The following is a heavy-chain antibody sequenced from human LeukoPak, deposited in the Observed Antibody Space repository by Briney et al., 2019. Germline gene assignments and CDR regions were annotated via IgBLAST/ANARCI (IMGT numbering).Heavy chain of an antibody. V-gene: IGHV1-69*05. D-gene: IGHD3-3*01. Sequence: ASVKVSCKASGGTFSSYAISWVRQAPGQGLKWMGGIIPIFGTANYAQKFQGRVTITTDESTSTAYMGLSSLRSEDTAVYYCARGPALHYDFWSGPRYYYYYYMDVWGKGTTVTVSS. CDR3: ARGPALHYDFWSGPRYYYYYYMDV. CDR2: IIPIFGTA. J-gene: IGHJ6*03. CDR1: GGTFSSYA.